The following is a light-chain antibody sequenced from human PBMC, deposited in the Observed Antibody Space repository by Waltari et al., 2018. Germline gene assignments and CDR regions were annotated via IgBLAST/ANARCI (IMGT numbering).Light chain of an antibody. Sequence: QSVLTQPPSVSAAPGQKVTISCAGSSSNIGNNYLSWYQQLPGTAPKLLIYENSKRPSGIPDRFSGSKSGTSATLGITGLQTGDEADYYCGTWDSSLGTFWVFGGGTKLTVL. CDR3: GTWDSSLGTFWV. CDR2: ENS. CDR1: SSNIGNNY. V-gene: IGLV1-51*02. J-gene: IGLJ3*02.